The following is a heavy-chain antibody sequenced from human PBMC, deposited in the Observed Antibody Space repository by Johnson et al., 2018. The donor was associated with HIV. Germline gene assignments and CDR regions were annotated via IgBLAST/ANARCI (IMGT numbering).Heavy chain of an antibody. Sequence: VHLVESGGGLVQPGGSLRLSCAASGFIFSNYWMSWVRQAPGKGLEWVANIHEDGSEIYCVDSVKGRFTISRDNAKKSLYLQMNSLRAEDTAVFYCARDQRGYSGYHLLDDAFDIWGQGTMVSVSS. J-gene: IGHJ3*02. CDR3: ARDQRGYSGYHLLDDAFDI. CDR2: IHEDGSEI. D-gene: IGHD5-12*01. CDR1: GFIFSNYW. V-gene: IGHV3-7*01.